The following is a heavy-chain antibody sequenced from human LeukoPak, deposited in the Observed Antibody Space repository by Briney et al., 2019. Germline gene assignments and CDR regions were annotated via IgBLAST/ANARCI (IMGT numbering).Heavy chain of an antibody. V-gene: IGHV5-51*01. D-gene: IGHD3-10*01. Sequence: KNAESLKISCNGSGYSFTSYWICVGRHIPGKVLEWVGIIYPGDSDTRYSPSFQGKVTISADKSISTAYLQWSSLKASDTAMYYCARQAPLYYYGSGSSSFDYWGQGTLVTVSS. J-gene: IGHJ4*02. CDR1: GYSFTSYW. CDR2: IYPGDSDT. CDR3: ARQAPLYYYGSGSSSFDY.